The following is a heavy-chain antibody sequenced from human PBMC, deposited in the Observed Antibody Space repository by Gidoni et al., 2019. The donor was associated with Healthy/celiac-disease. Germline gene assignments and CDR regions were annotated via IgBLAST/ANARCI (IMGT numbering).Heavy chain of an antibody. CDR3: AQSGDIVATGY. D-gene: IGHD5-12*01. J-gene: IGHJ4*02. CDR1: GFTFSSYG. Sequence: VQLVESGGGVVQPGRSLRLSCAASGFTFSSYGMHWVRQAPGKGLGWVAVISYDGSNKYYADSVKGRFTISRDNSNNTLYLQMNSLRAEDTAVYYCAQSGDIVATGYWGQGTLVTVSS. CDR2: ISYDGSNK. V-gene: IGHV3-30*03.